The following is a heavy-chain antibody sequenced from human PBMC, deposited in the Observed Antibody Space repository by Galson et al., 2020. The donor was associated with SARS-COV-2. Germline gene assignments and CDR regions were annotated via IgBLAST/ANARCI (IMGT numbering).Heavy chain of an antibody. Sequence: GESLKISCVGSGFTFGSHTMHWLRQAPGKGLEWVAAISAAQQTAYAASGTGRFTISRDNFRDTLFLQMSNLVDEDTGKFYCARDPIVGRLPGPYDAWGQGTNVIVSS. V-gene: IGHV3-30*04. CDR2: ISAAQQT. CDR1: GFTFGSHT. CDR3: ARDPIVGRLPGPYDA. D-gene: IGHD2-21*01. J-gene: IGHJ3*01.